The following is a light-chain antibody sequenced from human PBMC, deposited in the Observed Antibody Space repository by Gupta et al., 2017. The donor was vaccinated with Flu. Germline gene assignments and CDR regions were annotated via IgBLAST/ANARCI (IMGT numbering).Light chain of an antibody. CDR1: QDINTY. CDR2: AAS. J-gene: IGKJ4*01. CDR3: LQLNDYPIT. Sequence: DIQLTQSPSFLSASVGDRVTVTCRASQDINTYLAWYQQKPGKAPKLLIYAASTLQSGVPSSFSGSGSGTXFTLTIXSLQPEDFATYYCLQLNDYPITFGXGTKVEIK. V-gene: IGKV1-9*01.